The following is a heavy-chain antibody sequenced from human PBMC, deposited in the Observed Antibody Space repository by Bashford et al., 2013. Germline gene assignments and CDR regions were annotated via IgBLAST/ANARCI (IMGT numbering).Heavy chain of an antibody. CDR2: IFAHNSDV. D-gene: IGHD1-7*01. V-gene: IGHV5-51*01. J-gene: IGHJ4*02. CDR3: ASAYNGNYY. Sequence: WVRQMPGKGLEWMGIIFAHNSDVKYSPSFQGQVTISTDKSISTAYLQWSSLRASDTAMYYCASAYNGNYYWGLGTLVTVSS.